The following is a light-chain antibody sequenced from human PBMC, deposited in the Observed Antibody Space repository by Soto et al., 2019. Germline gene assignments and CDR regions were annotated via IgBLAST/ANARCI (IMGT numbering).Light chain of an antibody. CDR2: AAS. V-gene: IGKV3-15*01. J-gene: IGKJ1*01. CDR1: QSVRNN. CDR3: QQYNKWPPWT. Sequence: EIVMTQSPATLSVSPGERATLSCRASQSVRNNLAWYQQKPGLAPRLLISAASTSATGIPARFSGNGSETEFTLIIDNLQSEDYALYYCQQYNKWPPWTFGQGTKVEVK.